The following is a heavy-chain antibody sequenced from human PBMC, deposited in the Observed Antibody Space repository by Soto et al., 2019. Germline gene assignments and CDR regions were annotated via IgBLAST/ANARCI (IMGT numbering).Heavy chain of an antibody. V-gene: IGHV4-39*01. CDR1: GGFIRSSSYS. Sequence: SEAFCLTWIVSGGFIRSSSYSWGWIRQPPGKGLEWIGTIYYVVNTYYNPSLKSRVTISVDTSKNQFSLELTSVTAADTAVYFCARHPGYCSGNGCYGYYTMDVWGRGTTVT. D-gene: IGHD2-2*01. CDR2: IYYVVNT. J-gene: IGHJ6*02. CDR3: ARHPGYCSGNGCYGYYTMDV.